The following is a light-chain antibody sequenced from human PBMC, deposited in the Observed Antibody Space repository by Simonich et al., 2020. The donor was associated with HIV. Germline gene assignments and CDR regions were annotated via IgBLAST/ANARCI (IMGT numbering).Light chain of an antibody. V-gene: IGKV4-1*01. Sequence: DIVMTQSPDSLAVSLGERATINCKSSQSVLYRSNNKEYLGWYKQKPGQPPKLLIYWASTRESGVPDRFSGSGSGTDFTLTISRLEPEDFAVYYCQHYGSSSYTFGQGTKLEI. CDR1: QSVLYRSNNKEY. CDR2: WAS. CDR3: QHYGSSSYT. J-gene: IGKJ2*01.